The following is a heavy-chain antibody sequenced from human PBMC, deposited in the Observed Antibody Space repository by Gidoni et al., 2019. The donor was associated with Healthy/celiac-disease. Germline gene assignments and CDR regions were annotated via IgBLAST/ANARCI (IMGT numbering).Heavy chain of an antibody. CDR1: GYTFTSYY. CDR2: ITPSVGST. J-gene: IGHJ4*02. V-gene: IGHV1-46*01. CDR3: ARVGGVTGTTTEFDY. D-gene: IGHD1-20*01. Sequence: QVQVVQSGAEVKKTGACVKCSCKASGYTFTSYYMHWVRQAPGQGLEWMGRITPSVGSTSYAQKFQGRVTMPRDTSTSTVYMELSSLRSEDTAVYYCARVGGVTGTTTEFDYWGQGTLVTVSS.